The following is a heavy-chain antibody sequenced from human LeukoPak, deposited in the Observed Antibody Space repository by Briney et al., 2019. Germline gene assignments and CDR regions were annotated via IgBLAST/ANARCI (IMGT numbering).Heavy chain of an antibody. Sequence: GGSLRLSCAASGFTLSGYWMSWVRQAPGKGLEWVANIKKDGSERYYVDFVKGRFTVSRDNAKNSVYLQMNSLRVEDTAMYYCATISSPLDYWGQGTLVTVSS. CDR1: GFTLSGYW. CDR3: ATISSPLDY. D-gene: IGHD2-15*01. CDR2: IKKDGSER. J-gene: IGHJ4*02. V-gene: IGHV3-7*01.